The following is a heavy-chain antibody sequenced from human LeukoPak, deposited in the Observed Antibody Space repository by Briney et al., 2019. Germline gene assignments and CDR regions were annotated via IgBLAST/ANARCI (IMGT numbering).Heavy chain of an antibody. CDR3: VRGVRRPGSGNYFIRYFDS. V-gene: IGHV3-13*01. CDR1: GFTFSSYD. Sequence: GGSLRLSCAASGFTFSSYDMHWVRQPTGKGLEWVSVIDTAGDTYYAASVKGRITISRENAKNSLDLQMNSLRAGDTAVYYCVRGVRRPGSGNYFIRYFDSWGQGTLVTVSS. J-gene: IGHJ4*02. D-gene: IGHD3-10*01. CDR2: IDTAGDT.